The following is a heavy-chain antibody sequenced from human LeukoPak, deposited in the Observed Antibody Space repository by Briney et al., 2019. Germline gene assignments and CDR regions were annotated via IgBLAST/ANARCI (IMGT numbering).Heavy chain of an antibody. CDR2: INGDESIT. J-gene: IGHJ4*02. V-gene: IGHV3-74*01. Sequence: GRSLRLSCAAAGFTFSGYWMHWGRQAPGKGRVWVSRINGDESITTYADSVKGRFTISRDNAKNTLYLQTNSLRAEDTAVYYCARGRAGNYYNHNDYWGQGTLVTVSS. CDR1: GFTFSGYW. D-gene: IGHD3-10*01. CDR3: ARGRAGNYYNHNDY.